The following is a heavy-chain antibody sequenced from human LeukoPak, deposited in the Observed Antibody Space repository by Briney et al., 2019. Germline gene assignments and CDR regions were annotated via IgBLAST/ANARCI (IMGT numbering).Heavy chain of an antibody. V-gene: IGHV1-8*03. CDR2: MNPNSGNT. J-gene: IGHJ4*02. Sequence: GASVKVSCKASGYTFTSYDINLVRQATGQGLEWMGWMNPNSGNTGYAQKFQGRVTITRNTSVSTAYMELSSLRSEDTAVYYCARGAAAGFDYWGQGTLVTVSS. D-gene: IGHD6-13*01. CDR1: GYTFTSYD. CDR3: ARGAAAGFDY.